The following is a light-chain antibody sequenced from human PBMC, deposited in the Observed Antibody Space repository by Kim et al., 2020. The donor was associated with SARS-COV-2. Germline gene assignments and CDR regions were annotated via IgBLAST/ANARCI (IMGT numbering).Light chain of an antibody. Sequence: SVPPGERASPSCRAGQSVSSILAWYQQKPGQPPRLLIYAASTRATGIPARFSGSGSGTEFTLTISSLQSEDFAVYYCQQHNNWPYTFGQGTKLEI. V-gene: IGKV3-15*01. CDR1: QSVSSI. CDR3: QQHNNWPYT. J-gene: IGKJ2*01. CDR2: AAS.